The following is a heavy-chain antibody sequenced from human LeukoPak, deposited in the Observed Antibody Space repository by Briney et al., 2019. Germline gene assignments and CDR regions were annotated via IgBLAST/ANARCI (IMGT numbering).Heavy chain of an antibody. CDR2: ISGSGGST. Sequence: GGSLRLSCAASGFTFSSYGMSWVRQAPGKGLEWVSAISGSGGSTYYADSVKGRFSISRDNSKNTLYLQMNSLRAEDTAVYYCAKRPKALVRGVQSYYYYYMDVWGKGTTVTISS. V-gene: IGHV3-23*01. J-gene: IGHJ6*03. D-gene: IGHD3-10*01. CDR1: GFTFSSYG. CDR3: AKRPKALVRGVQSYYYYYMDV.